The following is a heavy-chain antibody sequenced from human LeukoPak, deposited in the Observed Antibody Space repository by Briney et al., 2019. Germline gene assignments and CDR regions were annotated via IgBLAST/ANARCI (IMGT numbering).Heavy chain of an antibody. CDR3: ARHPRSDFRSGYYFI. Sequence: GESLKISCKGSGYSFTSYWIGWVRQMPGKGLEWMGIIYPGDSDTRYSPSFQGQATISADKSISTAYLQWSSLKASDTAMYYCARHPRSDFRSGYYFIWGQGTMVTVSS. D-gene: IGHD3-3*01. CDR2: IYPGDSDT. J-gene: IGHJ3*02. V-gene: IGHV5-51*01. CDR1: GYSFTSYW.